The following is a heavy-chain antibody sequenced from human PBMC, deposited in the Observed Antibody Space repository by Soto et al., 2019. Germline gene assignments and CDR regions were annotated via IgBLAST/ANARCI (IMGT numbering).Heavy chain of an antibody. J-gene: IGHJ4*02. V-gene: IGHV3-9*01. Sequence: GGSLRLSCAASGFTFDDYAMHWVRQAPGKGLEWVSGISWNSGSIGYADSVKGRFTISRDNAKNSLYLQMNSLRAEDTALYYCAKEREPRFLEWSPSDYWGQGTLVTVSS. CDR3: AKEREPRFLEWSPSDY. D-gene: IGHD3-3*01. CDR1: GFTFDDYA. CDR2: ISWNSGSI.